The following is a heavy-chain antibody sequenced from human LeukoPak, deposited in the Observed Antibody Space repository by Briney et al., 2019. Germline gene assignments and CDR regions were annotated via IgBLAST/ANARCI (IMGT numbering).Heavy chain of an antibody. V-gene: IGHV1-18*01. D-gene: IGHD4-17*01. J-gene: IGHJ4*02. CDR3: ARGLRYGDYLAPLDY. CDR2: IGRNNGNT. CDR1: GYTFTNYG. Sequence: ASVKVSCKASGYTFTNYGITWVRQAPGQGLEWMGWIGRNNGNTKFAQKLQGRVTMTTDTSTTTAYMELRSLRSDDTAVYFCARGLRYGDYLAPLDYWGQGTLVTVSS.